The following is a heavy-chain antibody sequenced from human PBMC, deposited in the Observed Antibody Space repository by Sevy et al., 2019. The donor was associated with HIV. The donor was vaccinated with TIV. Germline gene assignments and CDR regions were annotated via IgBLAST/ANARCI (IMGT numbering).Heavy chain of an antibody. D-gene: IGHD3-22*01. J-gene: IGHJ4*01. Sequence: GGSLRLSCAASGFTFSSYSMNWVRQAPGKGLEWVSSISSSSSYIYYADSVKGRFTISRDNAKNSLYLQMNSLRAEDTAVYYCARYRWLRASDYWGHGTLVTVSS. V-gene: IGHV3-21*01. CDR2: ISSSSSYI. CDR3: ARYRWLRASDY. CDR1: GFTFSSYS.